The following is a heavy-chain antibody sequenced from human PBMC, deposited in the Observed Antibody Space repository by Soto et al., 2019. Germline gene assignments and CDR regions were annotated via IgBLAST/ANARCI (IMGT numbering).Heavy chain of an antibody. J-gene: IGHJ6*03. V-gene: IGHV1-69*02. D-gene: IGHD2-15*01. CDR2: IIPILGIA. CDR3: AGCSGGSCPPPGYYYYYMEV. CDR1: GGTFSSYT. Sequence: SVKVSCKASGGTFSSYTISWVRQAPGQGLERMGRIIPILGIANYAQKFQGRVTITADKSTSTAYMELSSLRSEDTAVYYCAGCSGGSCPPPGYYYYYMEVWGKGTTVTASS.